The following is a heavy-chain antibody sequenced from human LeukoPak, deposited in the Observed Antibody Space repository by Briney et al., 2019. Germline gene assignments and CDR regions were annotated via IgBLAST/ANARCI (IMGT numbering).Heavy chain of an antibody. CDR2: ISGSDGRS. CDR3: AKTAGSNWSFDY. J-gene: IGHJ4*02. CDR1: AFTFRNYA. V-gene: IGHV3-23*01. D-gene: IGHD6-13*01. Sequence: GGSLRLSCAASAFTFRNYAMSWVRQARGKGLGWVSAISGSDGRSHYADSVKGRFTTSRDNSKNTLWLQMNSLRAEDAAVYYCAKTAGSNWSFDYWGQGTLVTVSS.